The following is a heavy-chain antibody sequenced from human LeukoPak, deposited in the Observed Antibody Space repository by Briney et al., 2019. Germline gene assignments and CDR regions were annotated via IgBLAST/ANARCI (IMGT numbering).Heavy chain of an antibody. D-gene: IGHD4-11*01. CDR3: AKDAQRGFDYSNSLEN. CDR1: KFTFSHYG. CDR2: IWNDGSSQ. J-gene: IGHJ4*02. Sequence: HAGGSLRLSCAASKFTFSHYGMHWVRQAPGKGLEWVAVIWNDGSSQYYADSVKGRFTVSRDNSQSMLYLQMNSLRPEDTAVYYCAKDAQRGFDYSNSLENWGQGTLVTVSS. V-gene: IGHV3-33*06.